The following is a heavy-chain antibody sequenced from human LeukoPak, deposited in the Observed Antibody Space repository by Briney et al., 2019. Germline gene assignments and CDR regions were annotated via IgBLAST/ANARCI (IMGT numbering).Heavy chain of an antibody. Sequence: SSVKVSCKASGGTFSSYAISWVRQAPGQGLEWMGGIIPIFGTANYAQKFQGRVTITADDSTSTAYMELSSLRSEDTAVYYCARDHVLGYYDSSGYYHLYYFDYWGQGTLVTVSS. J-gene: IGHJ4*02. CDR3: ARDHVLGYYDSSGYYHLYYFDY. V-gene: IGHV1-69*01. CDR1: GGTFSSYA. D-gene: IGHD3-22*01. CDR2: IIPIFGTA.